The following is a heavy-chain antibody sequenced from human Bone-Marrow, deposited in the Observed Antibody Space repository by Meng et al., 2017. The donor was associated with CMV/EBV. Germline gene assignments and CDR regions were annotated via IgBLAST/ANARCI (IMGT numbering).Heavy chain of an antibody. D-gene: IGHD6-19*01. J-gene: IGHJ4*02. CDR1: GFTFSSYS. V-gene: IGHV3-21*01. CDR2: ISSSSSYI. Sequence: GGSLRLSCATSGFTFSSYSMNWVRQAPGKGLEWVSSISSSSSYIYYADSVKGRFTISRDNAKNSLYLQMNSLRAEDTAVYYCARQSAVAGTSNFDYWGQGTLVTVSS. CDR3: ARQSAVAGTSNFDY.